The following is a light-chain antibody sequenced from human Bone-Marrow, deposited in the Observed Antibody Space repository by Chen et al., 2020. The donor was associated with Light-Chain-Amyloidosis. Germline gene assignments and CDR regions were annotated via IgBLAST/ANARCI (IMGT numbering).Light chain of an antibody. J-gene: IGLJ1*01. CDR2: SVS. V-gene: IGLV2-14*01. Sequence: QSALTQPASVSGSPGPSITLSCTGTSGDVGTYNYVSWYHQHPGKAPKVMIYSVSNRPSGVSNRFSGSKSGNTASLTISGLQAEDEADYYCSSFTSSSSYVFGPGTKVTVL. CDR1: SGDVGTYNY. CDR3: SSFTSSSSYV.